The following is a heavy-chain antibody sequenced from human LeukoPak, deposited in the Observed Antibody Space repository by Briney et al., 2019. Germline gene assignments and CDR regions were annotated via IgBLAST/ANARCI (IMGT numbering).Heavy chain of an antibody. CDR3: AREGPLLWFGELSAFDI. CDR1: GFTFSSYW. Sequence: GGSLRLSCAASGFTFSSYWMSWVRQAPGKGLEWVANIKQDGSEKYYVDSVKGRFTISRDNAKNSLCLQMNSLRAEDTAVYYCAREGPLLWFGELSAFDIWGQGTMVTVSS. CDR2: IKQDGSEK. J-gene: IGHJ3*02. D-gene: IGHD3-10*01. V-gene: IGHV3-7*01.